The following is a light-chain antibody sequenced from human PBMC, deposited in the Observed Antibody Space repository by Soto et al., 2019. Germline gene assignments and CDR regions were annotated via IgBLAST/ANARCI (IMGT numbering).Light chain of an antibody. V-gene: IGLV2-14*01. Sequence: QSALTQPASVSGSPGQSITIFCAGTMRDIGAYNLVSWYQQHPGRAPQLIIYEVRNRPSGSSFRFSGSKSGNTASLTVSGLQAEDEADYYCSSYAGSNNFVVFGGGTKLTVL. CDR3: SSYAGSNNFVV. CDR2: EVR. CDR1: MRDIGAYNL. J-gene: IGLJ2*01.